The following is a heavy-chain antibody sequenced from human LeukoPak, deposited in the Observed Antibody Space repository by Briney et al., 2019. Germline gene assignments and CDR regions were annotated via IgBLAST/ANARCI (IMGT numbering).Heavy chain of an antibody. CDR2: INHSGST. Sequence: SETLSLTCAVYGGSFSGYYWSWIRQPPGKGLEWIGEINHSGSTNYNPSLKSRVTISVDTSKNQFSLKLSSVTAADTAVYYCARVPTSSGWYDYYYMDVWGKGTTVTVSS. V-gene: IGHV4-34*01. J-gene: IGHJ6*03. D-gene: IGHD6-19*01. CDR3: ARVPTSSGWYDYYYMDV. CDR1: GGSFSGYY.